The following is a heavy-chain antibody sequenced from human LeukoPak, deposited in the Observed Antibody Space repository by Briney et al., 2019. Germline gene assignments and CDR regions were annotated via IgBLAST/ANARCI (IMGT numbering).Heavy chain of an antibody. CDR1: GFTFSSYA. V-gene: IGHV3-30-3*01. CDR2: ISYDGSNK. CDR3: VSPTADYPFLYYFDS. J-gene: IGHJ4*02. D-gene: IGHD5-12*01. Sequence: AGGSLRLSCAASGFTFSSYAMHWVRQAPGKGLEWVAVISYDGSNKYYADSVKGRFTISRDNSKNTLYLQMNSLRAEDTAVYYCVSPTADYPFLYYFDSWGQGTLVTVSS.